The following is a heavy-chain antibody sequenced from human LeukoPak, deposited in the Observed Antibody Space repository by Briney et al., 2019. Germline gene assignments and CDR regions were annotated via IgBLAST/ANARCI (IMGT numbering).Heavy chain of an antibody. CDR1: GDSVSRNSAA. J-gene: IGHJ4*02. D-gene: IGHD1-1*01. Sequence: SQTLSLTCAISGDSVSRNSAAWNWIRQSPSRGLEWLGRTYYRTKWYDDYAVSVKSRMTINADTSKNQFSLRLNSVTPEDTAVYYCARGGSGTTVSLFAYWGQGTLVTVSS. CDR2: TYYRTKWYD. CDR3: ARGGSGTTVSLFAY. V-gene: IGHV6-1*01.